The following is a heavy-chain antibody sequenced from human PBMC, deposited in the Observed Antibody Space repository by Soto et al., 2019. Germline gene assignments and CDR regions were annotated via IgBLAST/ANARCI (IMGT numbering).Heavy chain of an antibody. D-gene: IGHD5-18*01. CDR2: ISYDGSNK. J-gene: IGHJ4*02. CDR1: GFTFSSYA. CDR3: ARTSPVTAIDY. V-gene: IGHV3-30-3*01. Sequence: QVQLVESGGGVVQPGRSLRLSCAASGFTFSSYAMHWVSQAPGKGLEWVAVISYDGSNKYYADSVKGRFTISRDNSKNTLYLQMNSLRAEDTAVYYCARTSPVTAIDYWGQGTLVTVSS.